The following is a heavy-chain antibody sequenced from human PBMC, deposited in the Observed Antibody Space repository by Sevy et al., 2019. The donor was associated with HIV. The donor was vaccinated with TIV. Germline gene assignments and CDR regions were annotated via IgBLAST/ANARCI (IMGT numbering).Heavy chain of an antibody. D-gene: IGHD1-26*01. J-gene: IGHJ4*02. Sequence: GGSLKLSCAASGFTFSSYGMHWVRQAPGKGLEWVAFIRYDGSNKYYADSVNGRFTISRENYKNTLHLQMNSLRAEDTAVYYWAWRELQEEGSDYSGQGTLVTVSS. CDR1: GFTFSSYG. CDR3: AWRELQEEGSDY. V-gene: IGHV3-30*02. CDR2: IRYDGSNK.